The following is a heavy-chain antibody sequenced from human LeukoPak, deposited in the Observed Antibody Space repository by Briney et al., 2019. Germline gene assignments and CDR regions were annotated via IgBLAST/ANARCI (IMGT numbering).Heavy chain of an antibody. D-gene: IGHD6-6*01. J-gene: IGHJ4*02. CDR2: IDPNSGGT. CDR1: GYSFSGYY. V-gene: IGHV1-2*02. Sequence: ASVKVSCKASGYSFSGYYMHWVRQAPGQGLEWMGWIDPNSGGTNYGQKFQGRVTMTRDTSISTAYMELSRLTSDDTAVYYCARDMGSTSSEPPFDYWGQGTLVTVSS. CDR3: ARDMGSTSSEPPFDY.